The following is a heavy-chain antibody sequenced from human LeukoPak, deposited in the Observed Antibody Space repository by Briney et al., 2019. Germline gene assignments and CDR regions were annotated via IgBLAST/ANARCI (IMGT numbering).Heavy chain of an antibody. V-gene: IGHV3-23*01. CDR2: FSGSGGST. J-gene: IGHJ4*02. CDR3: AKLPDTYYFDY. CDR1: GFTFSSYA. D-gene: IGHD5-18*01. Sequence: GGSLRLSCAASGFTFSSYAMSWVRQAPGKGLECISGFSGSGGSTYYADSVKGRFTISRDNSKNTLYLQMNSLRAEDTAVYYCAKLPDTYYFDYWGQGTLVTVSS.